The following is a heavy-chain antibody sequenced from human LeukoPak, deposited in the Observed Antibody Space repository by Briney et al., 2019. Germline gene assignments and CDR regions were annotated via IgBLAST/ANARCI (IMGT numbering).Heavy chain of an antibody. CDR1: GFIFSSYE. CDR2: INFSDSNT. Sequence: AGSLRLSCAASGFIFSSYEMNWVRQAPGKGPECISHINFSDSNTTYADSVKGRFTISRDNAKSSLYLQMNSLRVEDTAVYYCARRLPYYGMDVWGQGTTVTVSS. V-gene: IGHV3-48*03. J-gene: IGHJ6*02. D-gene: IGHD4-11*01. CDR3: ARRLPYYGMDV.